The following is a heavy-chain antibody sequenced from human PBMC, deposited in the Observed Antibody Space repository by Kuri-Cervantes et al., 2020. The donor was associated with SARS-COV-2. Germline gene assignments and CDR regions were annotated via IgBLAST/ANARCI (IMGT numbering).Heavy chain of an antibody. V-gene: IGHV3-64D*08. Sequence: GESLKISCSASGFTFTPYAMHWVRQAPGKGLEYVSAINSYATIIYYADSVKGRFTISRDNSRNTLYLERRNLRPDDTSVYFCVRGGTSTEDYYYYYGMDVWGQGTTVTVSS. D-gene: IGHD1-1*01. CDR3: VRGGTSTEDYYYYYGMDV. J-gene: IGHJ6*02. CDR2: INSYATII. CDR1: GFTFTPYA.